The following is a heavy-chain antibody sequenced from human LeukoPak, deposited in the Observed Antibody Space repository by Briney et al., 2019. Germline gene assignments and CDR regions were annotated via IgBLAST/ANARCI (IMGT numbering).Heavy chain of an antibody. D-gene: IGHD1-26*01. CDR3: ARDRWELLYDNWFDP. J-gene: IGHJ5*02. V-gene: IGHV3-48*01. CDR1: EFTFSNYK. CDR2: ISSSSSTI. Sequence: PGGSLRLSCAASEFTFSNYKMNWVRQAPGKGLEWVSSISSSSSTIYYADSVKGRFTISRDNAKNSLYLQMNSLRAEDTAVYYCARDRWELLYDNWFDPWGQGTLVTVSS.